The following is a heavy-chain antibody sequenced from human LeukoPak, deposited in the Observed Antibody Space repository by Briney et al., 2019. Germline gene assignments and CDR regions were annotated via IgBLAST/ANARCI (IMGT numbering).Heavy chain of an antibody. CDR1: GGSFSGYY. CDR2: INHSGST. J-gene: IGHJ4*02. D-gene: IGHD5-18*01. Sequence: SETLSLTCAVYGGSFSGYYWSWIRQPPGKGLERIGEINHSGSTNYNPSLKSRVTISVDTSKNQFSLKLSSVTAADTAVYYCARRGRGYSYGSEDYWGQGTLVTVSS. V-gene: IGHV4-34*01. CDR3: ARRGRGYSYGSEDY.